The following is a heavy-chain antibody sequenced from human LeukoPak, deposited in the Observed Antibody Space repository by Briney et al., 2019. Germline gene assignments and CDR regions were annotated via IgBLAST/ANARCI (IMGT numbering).Heavy chain of an antibody. CDR3: ARESSASGSSVDY. J-gene: IGHJ4*02. D-gene: IGHD3-10*01. CDR1: GYTFTSYG. CDR2: INGNI. Sequence: ASVKVSCKASGYTFTSYGISWVRQALGQGLEWMGRINGNINYSQEFQGRVTMTTDTSTTTAYMELRSLRSDDTAVYYCARESSASGSSVDYWGQGTLVTVSS. V-gene: IGHV1-18*01.